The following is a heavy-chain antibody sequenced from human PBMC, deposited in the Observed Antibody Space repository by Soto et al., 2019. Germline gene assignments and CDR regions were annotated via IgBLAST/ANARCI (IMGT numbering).Heavy chain of an antibody. J-gene: IGHJ4*02. D-gene: IGHD1-26*01. CDR2: IYYSGST. CDR1: GGSISSGDYY. Sequence: TSETLSRTCTVSGGSISSGDYYWSWIRQPPGKGLEWIGYIYYSGSTYYNPSLKSRVTISVDTSKNQFSLKLSSVTAADTAVYYCARGPYRGSFDYWGQGTLVTVSS. V-gene: IGHV4-30-4*01. CDR3: ARGPYRGSFDY.